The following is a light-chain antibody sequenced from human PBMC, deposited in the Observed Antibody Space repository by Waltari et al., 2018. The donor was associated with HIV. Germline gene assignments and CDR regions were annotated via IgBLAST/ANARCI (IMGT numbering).Light chain of an antibody. CDR1: YSNIGSNT. CDR3: AAWDDSLHGYV. CDR2: GRF. J-gene: IGLJ1*01. V-gene: IGLV1-44*01. Sequence: QSVLTQPPSASGTPGQRVTLSCSGNYSNIGSNTVTWYQQLPGTAPQLLIFGRFQRPSGVPDRFSGSKSGTSASLAISGLHSEDEGDYYCAAWDDSLHGYVFATGTKVTVL.